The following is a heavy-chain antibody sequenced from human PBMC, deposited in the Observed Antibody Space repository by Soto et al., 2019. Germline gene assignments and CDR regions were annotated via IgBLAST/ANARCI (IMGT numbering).Heavy chain of an antibody. Sequence: QVQLQESGPGLVEPSETLSLTCTVSGGSISSYYWSWIRQPPGKGLEWIGYIYYSGSTNYNPSLKSRVTISVDTSKNQFSLKLSSVTAADTAVYYCARVPAAMSYYYYYYGMDVWGQGTTVTVSS. CDR1: GGSISSYY. V-gene: IGHV4-59*01. CDR3: ARVPAAMSYYYYYYGMDV. D-gene: IGHD2-2*01. CDR2: IYYSGST. J-gene: IGHJ6*02.